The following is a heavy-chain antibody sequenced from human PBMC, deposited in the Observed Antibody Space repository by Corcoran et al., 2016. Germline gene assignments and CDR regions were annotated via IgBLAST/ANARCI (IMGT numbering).Heavy chain of an antibody. J-gene: IGHJ6*02. V-gene: IGHV3-53*01. D-gene: IGHD1-26*01. CDR2: IYSGGST. CDR1: GFTVSSNY. CDR3: ARERMGVGATSYYYYGMDV. Sequence: EVQLVESGGGLIQPGGSLRLSCAASGFTVSSNYMSWVRQAPGKGLVWVSVIYSGGSTYYADSVKGRFTISRDNSKNTLYLQMNSLRAEDTAVDDCARERMGVGATSYYYYGMDVWGQGITVTVSS.